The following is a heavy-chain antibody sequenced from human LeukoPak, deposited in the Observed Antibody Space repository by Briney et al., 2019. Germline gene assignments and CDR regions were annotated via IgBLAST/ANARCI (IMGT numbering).Heavy chain of an antibody. D-gene: IGHD2-15*01. CDR3: AKDEGHCTGGSCYRQDY. J-gene: IGHJ4*02. V-gene: IGHV3-30*18. CDR2: ISYDGSNK. Sequence: GGSLRLSCAASGFTFSTYGMHWVRQAPGKGPEWVAVISYDGSNKYYAESVKGRFTISRDNSKNTLYLQMNSLRAEDTAVYYCAKDEGHCTGGSCYRQDYWGQGTLVTVSS. CDR1: GFTFSTYG.